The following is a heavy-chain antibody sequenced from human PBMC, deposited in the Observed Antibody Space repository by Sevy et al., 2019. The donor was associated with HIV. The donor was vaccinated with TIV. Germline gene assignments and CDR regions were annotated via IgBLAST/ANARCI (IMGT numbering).Heavy chain of an antibody. CDR1: GFTFSSYA. D-gene: IGHD6-19*01. CDR3: ARGRTAVADNDY. V-gene: IGHV3-30-3*01. CDR2: ISYDGSNK. J-gene: IGHJ4*02. Sequence: GGSLRLSCAASGFTFSSYAMHWVRQAPGKGLEWVAVISYDGSNKYYADSVKGRFTISRDNSKNTLYLQMNSLRAEDTAVYYGARGRTAVADNDYWGQGTLVTVSS.